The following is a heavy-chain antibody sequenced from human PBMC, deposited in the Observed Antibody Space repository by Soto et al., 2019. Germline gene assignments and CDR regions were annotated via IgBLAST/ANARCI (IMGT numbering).Heavy chain of an antibody. V-gene: IGHV4-34*01. CDR2: INHSGST. D-gene: IGHD2-15*01. J-gene: IGHJ6*02. CDR1: GGSFSGYY. CDR3: AXXXXPSCSPGSYGMDV. Sequence: PSETLSLTCAVYGGSFSGYYWSWIRQPPGKGLEWIGEINHSGSTNYNPSLKSRVTISVDTSKNQFSLKLSSVTAADTAVYYCAXXXXPSCSPGSYGMDVWGQGNTVTVSS.